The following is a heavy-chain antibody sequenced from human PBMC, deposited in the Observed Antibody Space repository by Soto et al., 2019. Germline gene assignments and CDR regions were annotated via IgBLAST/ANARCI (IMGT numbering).Heavy chain of an antibody. D-gene: IGHD6-19*01. CDR1: GFTVSSNY. CDR2: IYSGGST. J-gene: IGHJ4*02. Sequence: GGSLRLSCAASGFTVSSNYMNWVRQAPGKGLEWVSVIYSGGSTYYADSVKGRFTISRDNSKNTLYLQMNSLRAEDTAVYYCARSGAVVGSYAYWGKGTLVPVSP. CDR3: ARSGAVVGSYAY. V-gene: IGHV3-66*01.